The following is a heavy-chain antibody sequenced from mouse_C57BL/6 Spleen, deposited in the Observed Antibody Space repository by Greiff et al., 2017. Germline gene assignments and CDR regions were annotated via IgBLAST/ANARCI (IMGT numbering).Heavy chain of an antibody. V-gene: IGHV1-82*01. CDR3: ARSTTVVAPHFDY. D-gene: IGHD1-1*01. J-gene: IGHJ2*01. Sequence: VKLMESGPELVKPGASVKISCKASGYAFSSSWMNWVKQRPGKGLEWIGRIYPGDGDTNYNGKFKGKATLTADKSSSTAYMQLSSLTSEDSAVYYCARSTTVVAPHFDYWGQGTTLTVSS. CDR1: GYAFSSSW. CDR2: IYPGDGDT.